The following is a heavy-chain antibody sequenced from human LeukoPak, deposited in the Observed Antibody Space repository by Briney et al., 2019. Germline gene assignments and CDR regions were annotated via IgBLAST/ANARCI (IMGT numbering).Heavy chain of an antibody. CDR1: GFTFSSYS. D-gene: IGHD2-2*01. CDR2: ISSSSSTI. CDR3: ARDIPGYCSSTSCSFH. V-gene: IGHV3-48*01. J-gene: IGHJ4*02. Sequence: GGSLRLSCAASGFTFSSYSMNWVRQAPGKGLEWVSYISSSSSTIYYADSVKGRFTISRDNAKNSLYLQMNSLRAEDTAVYYCARDIPGYCSSTSCSFHWGQGILVTVSS.